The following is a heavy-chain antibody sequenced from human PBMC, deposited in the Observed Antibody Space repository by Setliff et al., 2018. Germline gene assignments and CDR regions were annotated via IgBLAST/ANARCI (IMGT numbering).Heavy chain of an antibody. CDR2: ILDDGVKK. D-gene: IGHD2-15*01. V-gene: IGHV3-30-3*01. J-gene: IGHJ4*02. Sequence: LSLTCTVSGGSISSGVYYWAWIRQPPGKGLEWVAVILDDGVKKYHADSVKGRFTISRDNSKNTRYLQMNSLRPEDTAVYYCARTCSGSGCYAGLESWGQGTPVTVSS. CDR1: GGSISSGV. CDR3: ARTCSGSGCYAGLES.